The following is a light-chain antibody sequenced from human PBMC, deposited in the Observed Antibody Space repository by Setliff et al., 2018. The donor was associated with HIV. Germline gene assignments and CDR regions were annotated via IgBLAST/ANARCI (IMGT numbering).Light chain of an antibody. CDR3: AAWDDSMNGVV. J-gene: IGLJ2*01. CDR2: NNN. V-gene: IGLV1-44*01. Sequence: QSVLTQPPSASGTPGQRVTISCSGSSSNIGSNTVNWYQQLPGTAPTLLIYNNNQRPSGVPDRFSGSKSGTSASLAISGLQSEDGADYYCAAWDDSMNGVVFGGGTKGTVL. CDR1: SSNIGSNT.